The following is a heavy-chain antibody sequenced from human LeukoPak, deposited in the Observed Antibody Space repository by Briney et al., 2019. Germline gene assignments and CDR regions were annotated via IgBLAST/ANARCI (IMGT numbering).Heavy chain of an antibody. J-gene: IGHJ6*03. CDR2: IYYSGST. CDR3: ARDAFFGVVIRYYYYMDV. V-gene: IGHV4-59*12. Sequence: TSETLSLTCTVSGGSISSYYWSWIRQPPGKGLEWIGYIYYSGSTNYNPSLKSRVTISVDTSKNQFSLKLSSVTAADTAVYYCARDAFFGVVIRYYYYMDVWGKGTTVTVSS. D-gene: IGHD3-3*01. CDR1: GGSISSYY.